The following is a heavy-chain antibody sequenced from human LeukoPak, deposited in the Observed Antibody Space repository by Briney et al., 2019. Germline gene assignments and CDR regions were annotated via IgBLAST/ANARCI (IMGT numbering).Heavy chain of an antibody. CDR3: ARDRGGGYNPLDY. CDR2: IIPILGIA. CDR1: GGTFSSYA. D-gene: IGHD5-24*01. Sequence: SVKVSCKASGGTFSSYAISWVRQAPGQGLEWMGRIIPILGIANYAQKFQGRVTITADKSTSTAYMKLSSLRSEDTAVCYCARDRGGGYNPLDYSGQGTLVTVSS. V-gene: IGHV1-69*04. J-gene: IGHJ4*02.